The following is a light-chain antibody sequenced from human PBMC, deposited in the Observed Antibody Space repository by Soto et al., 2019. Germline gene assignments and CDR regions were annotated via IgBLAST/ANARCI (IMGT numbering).Light chain of an antibody. CDR2: AGC. J-gene: IGKJ5*01. Sequence: DIQMTQSPSSLSASVGDRLTIICQANHDVSNSLNWSHQKPGKAPKLLIYAGCNLGTWVPSRFSGSGSETHFTFTISILQPEDIATYYCQQSHYPLVGQGTRLEIK. V-gene: IGKV1-33*01. CDR3: QQSHYPL. CDR1: HDVSNS.